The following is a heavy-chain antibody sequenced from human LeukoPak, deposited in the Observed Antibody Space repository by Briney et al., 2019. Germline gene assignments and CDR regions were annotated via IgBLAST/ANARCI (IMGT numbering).Heavy chain of an antibody. CDR3: ARDGDYFDY. CDR1: GFTFSSYS. CDR2: ISSSSSYT. D-gene: IGHD4-17*01. V-gene: IGHV3-21*01. Sequence: GGSLRLSCAASGFTFSSYSMNWVRQAPGKGLELVSSISSSSSYTNYADSVKGRFTISRDNAKNSLYLQMNSLRAEDTAVYYCARDGDYFDYWGQGTLVTVSS. J-gene: IGHJ4*02.